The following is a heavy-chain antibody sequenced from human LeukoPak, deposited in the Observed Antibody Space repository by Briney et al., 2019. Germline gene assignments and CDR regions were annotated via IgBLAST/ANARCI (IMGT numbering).Heavy chain of an antibody. V-gene: IGHV1-69*13. CDR1: GGTFSNYA. CDR2: IIPIFGTA. CDR3: ARSVVPAAIRNYYYGMDV. D-gene: IGHD2-2*02. J-gene: IGHJ6*02. Sequence: SVKVSCKASGGTFSNYAISWVRQAPGQGLEWMGGIIPIFGTANYAQKFQGRVTITADESTSTAYMELSSLRSEDTAVYYCARSVVPAAIRNYYYGMDVWGQGTTVTVSS.